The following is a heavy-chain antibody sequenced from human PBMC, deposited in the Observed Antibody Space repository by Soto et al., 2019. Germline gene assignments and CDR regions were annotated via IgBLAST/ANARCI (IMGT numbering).Heavy chain of an antibody. D-gene: IGHD3-3*01. Sequence: ASVKVSCKASGYTFTSYDINWVRQATGQGLEWMGWMNPNSGNTGYSQKFQGRVTITRDTSASTAYMELSSLRSEDTAVYYCARGASYYDFWSGPNWFDPWGQGTLVTVYS. V-gene: IGHV1-8*01. CDR3: ARGASYYDFWSGPNWFDP. CDR2: MNPNSGNT. CDR1: GYTFTSYD. J-gene: IGHJ5*02.